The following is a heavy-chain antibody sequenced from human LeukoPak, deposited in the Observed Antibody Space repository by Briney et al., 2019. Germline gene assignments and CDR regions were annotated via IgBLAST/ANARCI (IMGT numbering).Heavy chain of an antibody. Sequence: SETLSLTCTVSGGSVSSSDYYWDWMRPPPGKGLEWIGSIYYSGSTYYNPSLKSRVTISVDTSKNQFSLKLSSVTAADTAVYYCARDRRLSWIPAAIDIGRDDAFDIWGQGTMVTVSS. CDR1: GGSVSSSDYY. V-gene: IGHV4-39*07. D-gene: IGHD2-2*01. J-gene: IGHJ3*02. CDR3: ARDRRLSWIPAAIDIGRDDAFDI. CDR2: IYYSGST.